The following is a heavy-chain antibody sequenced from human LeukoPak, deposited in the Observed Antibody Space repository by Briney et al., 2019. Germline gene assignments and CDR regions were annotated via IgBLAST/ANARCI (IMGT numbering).Heavy chain of an antibody. D-gene: IGHD5-24*01. CDR2: SYYNGST. J-gene: IGHJ4*02. Sequence: PSETLSLTRTVSGGSIRSSNYLSGWVSQAPGKGMEWLGSSYYNGSTYYNPSLKSQVTISSDMSKNQFSLRLYSVTAADTAVNYCGRDSVEMGTIHSDYWGQGTLVTVSS. V-gene: IGHV4-39*07. CDR1: GGSIRSSNYL. CDR3: GRDSVEMGTIHSDY.